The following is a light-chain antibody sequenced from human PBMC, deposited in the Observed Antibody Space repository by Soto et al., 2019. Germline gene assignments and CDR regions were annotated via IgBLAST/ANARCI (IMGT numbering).Light chain of an antibody. CDR2: GAS. Sequence: EIVLTQSPGTLSLSPGERATLSCRASQSVISTYLAWYQQKPGQAPRLLIYGASSRATGIPDRFSGSGSGKDFTFTISRVEREDFAVFYCQHYRDSGGSFGRGTKV. V-gene: IGKV3-20*01. CDR3: QHYRDSGGS. CDR1: QSVISTY. J-gene: IGKJ4*01.